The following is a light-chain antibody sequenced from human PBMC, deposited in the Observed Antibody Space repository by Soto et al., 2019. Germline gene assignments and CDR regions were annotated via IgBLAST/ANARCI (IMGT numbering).Light chain of an antibody. CDR2: AAS. J-gene: IGKJ5*01. CDR3: QQSYSTRIT. Sequence: DIQMTQSPSSLSASVGDRVTITCRASQSISSYLNWYQQKPGKAPKLLIYAASSLQSGVPSRFSGSGSGTGFTLTISSLQPEDFATYYCQQSYSTRITFGQGTRLEIK. V-gene: IGKV1-39*01. CDR1: QSISSY.